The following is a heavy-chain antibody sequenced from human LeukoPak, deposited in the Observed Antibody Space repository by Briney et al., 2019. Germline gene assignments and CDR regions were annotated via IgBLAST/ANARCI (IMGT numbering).Heavy chain of an antibody. CDR3: ARTPPYDFWSGYYTGINWFDP. D-gene: IGHD3-3*01. CDR1: GYTFTSYG. J-gene: IGHJ5*02. Sequence: GASVKVSCKASGYTFTSYGISWVRQAPGQGLEWMGWISAYNGNTNYAQKLQGRVTMTTDTSTSTAYMELRSLRSDDTAVYYCARTPPYDFWSGYYTGINWFDPWGQGTLVTVSS. CDR2: ISAYNGNT. V-gene: IGHV1-18*01.